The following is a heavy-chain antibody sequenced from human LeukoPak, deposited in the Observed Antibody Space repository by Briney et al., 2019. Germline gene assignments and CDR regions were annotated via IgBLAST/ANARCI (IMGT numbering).Heavy chain of an antibody. CDR1: GFTFSSYS. V-gene: IGHV3-21*01. J-gene: IGHJ4*02. CDR2: ISGSSTYI. CDR3: AREWSEHYYYDSSDYFI. Sequence: GGSLRLSCAASGFTFSSYSMNWVRQAPGKGLEWVSSISGSSTYIYYADSVKGRFTISRDNAKNSLYLQMNSLRAEDTAVYYCAREWSEHYYYDSSDYFIWGQGTLVTVYS. D-gene: IGHD3-22*01.